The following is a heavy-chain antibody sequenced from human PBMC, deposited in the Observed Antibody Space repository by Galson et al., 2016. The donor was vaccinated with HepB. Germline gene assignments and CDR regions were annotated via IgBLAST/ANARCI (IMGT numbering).Heavy chain of an antibody. V-gene: IGHV1-58*01. CDR2: IVAGNGDT. CDR3: AARGNSWPYY. D-gene: IGHD6-13*01. CDR1: GVTFSTSA. J-gene: IGHJ4*02. Sequence: SVKVSCKASGVTFSTSAVQWVRLARGQHLEWIGWIVAGNGDTKYAQKFQERVTITRDMSTRTAYMELSSLTSEDTAVYYCAARGNSWPYYWGQGTLVTVSS.